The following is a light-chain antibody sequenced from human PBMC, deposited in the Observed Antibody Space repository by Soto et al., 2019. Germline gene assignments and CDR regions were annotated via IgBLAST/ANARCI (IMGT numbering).Light chain of an antibody. J-gene: IGKJ2*01. V-gene: IGKV3-20*01. CDR3: QYYGSSPYT. CDR1: QSVSSSY. CDR2: GAS. Sequence: EIVLTQSPGTLSLSPGESATLSCRASQSVSSSYLAWYQQKPGQAPSLLIYGASSRATGIPDRFSGSGSGTDFTLTISRLEPEDFAVYYCQYYGSSPYTFGQGTKLEIK.